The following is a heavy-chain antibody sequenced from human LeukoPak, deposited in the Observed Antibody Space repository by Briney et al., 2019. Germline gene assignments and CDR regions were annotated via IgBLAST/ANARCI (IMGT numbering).Heavy chain of an antibody. D-gene: IGHD7-27*01. CDR3: ARGSRTGFTWGMDV. Sequence: ASVKVSCKASGYTITGYYMHWVRQAPGQGLEWMGWINPYSGGTNYAQKFQGRATMTRDTSISTAYMELSRLRSDDTAVYYCARGSRTGFTWGMDVWGQGTTVTVSS. CDR2: INPYSGGT. V-gene: IGHV1-2*02. CDR1: GYTITGYY. J-gene: IGHJ6*02.